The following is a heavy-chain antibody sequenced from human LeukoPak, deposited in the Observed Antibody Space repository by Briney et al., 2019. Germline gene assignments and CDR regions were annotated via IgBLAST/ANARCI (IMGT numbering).Heavy chain of an antibody. J-gene: IGHJ4*02. D-gene: IGHD4-23*01. CDR1: GYTFTSYA. Sequence: ASVKVSCKASGYTFTSYAMNWVRQAPGQGLEWMGWINTNTGNPTYAQGFTGRFVFSLDTSVSTAYLQISSLKAEDTAVCYCASHGGGNRRGPFDYWGQGTLVTVSS. CDR3: ASHGGGNRRGPFDY. CDR2: INTNTGNP. V-gene: IGHV7-4-1*02.